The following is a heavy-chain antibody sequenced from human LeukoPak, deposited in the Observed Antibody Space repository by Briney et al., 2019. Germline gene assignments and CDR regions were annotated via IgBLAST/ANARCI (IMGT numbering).Heavy chain of an antibody. CDR3: ARHRARDYCDSSGYDFDY. CDR2: IYPGDSDT. J-gene: IGHJ4*02. Sequence: GESLKISCKGSGYSFTSYWIGWVRQMPGKGLEWMGIIYPGDSDTRYSPSFQGQVTISADKSISTAYLQWSSLKASDTAMYYCARHRARDYCDSSGYDFDYLGQGTLVTVFS. V-gene: IGHV5-51*01. D-gene: IGHD3-22*01. CDR1: GYSFTSYW.